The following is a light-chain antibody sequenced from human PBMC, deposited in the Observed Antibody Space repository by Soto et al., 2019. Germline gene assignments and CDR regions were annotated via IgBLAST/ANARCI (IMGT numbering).Light chain of an antibody. CDR3: QQRGNWPFT. CDR2: DAT. CDR1: QSVSSY. Sequence: EVVLTQSPATLSLSPGERATLSCRASQSVSSYLAWYQQKPGQAPRLLIYDATNRATGIPARFSGSGSGTDFTLTISSLDPEDFAVYYCQQRGNWPFTFGGGTKVDIK. V-gene: IGKV3-11*01. J-gene: IGKJ4*01.